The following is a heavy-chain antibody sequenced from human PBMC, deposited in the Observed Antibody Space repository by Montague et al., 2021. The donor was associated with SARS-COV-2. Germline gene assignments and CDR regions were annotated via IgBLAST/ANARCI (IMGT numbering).Heavy chain of an antibody. Sequence: SLRRSCSASGFIFSSYEMNLVRQAPGKGLEWISYISSSGGGSTKXYTDSVKGRFTISRDSAKNSLYLRMNSLRVEDTAIYYCARDRDRDDWCGMDVWGQGTTVTVSS. CDR2: ISSSGGGSTK. J-gene: IGHJ6*02. CDR1: GFIFSSYE. D-gene: IGHD2-21*01. CDR3: ARDRDRDDWCGMDV. V-gene: IGHV3-48*03.